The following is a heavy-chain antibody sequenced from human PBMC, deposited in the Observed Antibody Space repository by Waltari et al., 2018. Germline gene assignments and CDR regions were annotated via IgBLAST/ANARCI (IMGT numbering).Heavy chain of an antibody. CDR2: INPNSGGT. D-gene: IGHD2-21*01. V-gene: IGHV1-2*06. CDR1: GYTFTGYY. CDR3: ARDYPIAEYYFDY. Sequence: QVQLVQSGAEVKKPGASVKVSCKASGYTFTGYYMHWVRQAPGQGLEWMGRINPNSGGTNYAQKFQGRVTMTRDTSISSAYMELSRLRSDDTAVYYCARDYPIAEYYFDYWGQGTLVTVSS. J-gene: IGHJ4*02.